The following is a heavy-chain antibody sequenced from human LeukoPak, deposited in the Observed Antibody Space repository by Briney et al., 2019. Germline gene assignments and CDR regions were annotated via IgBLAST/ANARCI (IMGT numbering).Heavy chain of an antibody. CDR2: IYYSGST. J-gene: IGHJ2*01. V-gene: IGHV4-39*01. D-gene: IGHD3-16*01. CDR3: ARRGENGHWYFDL. Sequence: SETLSLTCTISGGSISSSSYYWGWIRQPPGKGLEWIGSIYYSGSTYYNPSLKSRVTISVDTSKNQFSLRLYSVTAADTAVHYCARRGENGHWYFDLWGRGTLVAVSS. CDR1: GGSISSSSYY.